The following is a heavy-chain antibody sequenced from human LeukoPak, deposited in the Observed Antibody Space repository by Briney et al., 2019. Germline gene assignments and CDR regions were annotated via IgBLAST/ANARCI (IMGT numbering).Heavy chain of an antibody. J-gene: IGHJ4*02. CDR1: GGSISIYY. CDR2: IYYSGST. D-gene: IGHD1-26*01. V-gene: IGHV4-59*01. CDR3: ARSVGSERVFDY. Sequence: SETLSLTCTVSGGSISIYYWSWMRQPPGKGLEWIGYIYYSGSTNYNPSLKSRATISVDTSKNQFSLKLSSVTAADTAVYYCARSVGSERVFDYWGQGTLVTVSS.